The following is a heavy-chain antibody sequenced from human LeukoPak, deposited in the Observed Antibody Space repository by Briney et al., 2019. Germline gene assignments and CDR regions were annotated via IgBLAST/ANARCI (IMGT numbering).Heavy chain of an antibody. CDR2: ISSSGSTI. Sequence: GGSLRLSCAASGFTFSDYYMSWIRQAPGKGLEWVSYISSSGSTIYYADSVKGRFTISRDNAKNTLYLQMNSLRAEDTAVYYCAKVRRPTVTTYYFDYWGQGTLVTVSS. D-gene: IGHD4-17*01. CDR3: AKVRRPTVTTYYFDY. V-gene: IGHV3-11*01. CDR1: GFTFSDYY. J-gene: IGHJ4*02.